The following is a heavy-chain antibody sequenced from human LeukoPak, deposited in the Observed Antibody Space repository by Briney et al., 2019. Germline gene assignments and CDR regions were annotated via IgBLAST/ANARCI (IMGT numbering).Heavy chain of an antibody. J-gene: IGHJ2*01. Sequence: GGSLRLSCAASGFTFSSYEMNWVRQAPGKGLEWVSHISSSGSTIYYADSVKGRFTISRDNAKNSLYLQMNSLRAEDTAVYYCARDNYDISTGYRWYFDLWGRGTLVTVSS. D-gene: IGHD3-9*01. CDR2: ISSSGSTI. CDR1: GFTFSSYE. V-gene: IGHV3-48*03. CDR3: ARDNYDISTGYRWYFDL.